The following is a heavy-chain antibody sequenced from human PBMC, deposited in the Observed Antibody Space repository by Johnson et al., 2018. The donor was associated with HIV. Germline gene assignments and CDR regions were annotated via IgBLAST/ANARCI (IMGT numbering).Heavy chain of an antibody. CDR3: ARGVTYYYDSTGYPHALDI. CDR2: IWYDGSNK. V-gene: IGHV3-30*04. Sequence: QVQLVESGGGVVQPGRSLRLSCAASGFTFSSYAMHWVRQAPGKGLEWVAVIWYDGSNKYYSDSVKGGFTISRDNSENTLYLQMNRLRAEDTALYYCARGVTYYYDSTGYPHALDIWGQGTMVTVSS. D-gene: IGHD3-22*01. J-gene: IGHJ3*02. CDR1: GFTFSSYA.